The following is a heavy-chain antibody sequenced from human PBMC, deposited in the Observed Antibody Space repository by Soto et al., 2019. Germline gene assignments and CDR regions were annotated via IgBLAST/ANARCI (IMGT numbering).Heavy chain of an antibody. CDR2: ILSNDEK. CDR1: GFSLSNARMG. Sequence: QVTLKESGPVLVQPTETLTLTCTVSGFSLSNARMGVSWIRQPPGKALEWLAHILSNDEKSYSTSLKSRPTSSKDTPKRQVGLTTATMDPVDTATYYCEQLPNPACFDHWGQGTLFAVS. V-gene: IGHV2-26*01. D-gene: IGHD2-2*01. J-gene: IGHJ5*02. CDR3: EQLPNPACFDH.